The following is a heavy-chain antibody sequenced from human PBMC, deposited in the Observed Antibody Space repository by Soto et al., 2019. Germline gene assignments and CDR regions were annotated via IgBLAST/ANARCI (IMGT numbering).Heavy chain of an antibody. D-gene: IGHD6-19*01. V-gene: IGHV1-69*12. CDR2: IIPIFGNV. CDR1: GGTFRTYA. Sequence: QVQLLQSGAEVKKPGSSVRVSCEASGGTFRTYAISWVRQAPGQGLEWMGEIIPIFGNVNYAQKFQGRVTSTADEFTTTVYMDLRSLTSEDTAVYYCAKGAVAGTPTSYYYYGMDVWGQGTTVTVS. CDR3: AKGAVAGTPTSYYYYGMDV. J-gene: IGHJ6*02.